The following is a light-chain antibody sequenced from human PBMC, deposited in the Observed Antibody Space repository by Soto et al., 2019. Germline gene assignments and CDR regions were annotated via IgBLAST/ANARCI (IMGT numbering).Light chain of an antibody. CDR3: QQRFNEPRFT. J-gene: IGKJ2*01. Sequence: EIVLTQSPATLSLSPGERATLSCRASQSVSSYLAWYQQKPGQAPRLLIYDASNRATGIPARFSGGGSGTDFTLTIRSLQPEDFAVYYCQQRFNEPRFTFGQGTKLEIK. CDR1: QSVSSY. CDR2: DAS. V-gene: IGKV3-11*01.